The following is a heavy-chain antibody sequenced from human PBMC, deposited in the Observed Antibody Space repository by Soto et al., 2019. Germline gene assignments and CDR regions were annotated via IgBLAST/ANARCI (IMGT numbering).Heavy chain of an antibody. CDR2: IWYDGSNK. Sequence: PGGSLRLSCAASGFTFSSYGMHWVRQAPGKGLEWVAVIWYDGSNKYYADSVKGRFTISRDNSKNTLYLQMNSLRAEDTAVYYCARVDTIFDDGDAFDIWGQGTMVTVSS. D-gene: IGHD3-3*01. J-gene: IGHJ3*02. V-gene: IGHV3-33*01. CDR1: GFTFSSYG. CDR3: ARVDTIFDDGDAFDI.